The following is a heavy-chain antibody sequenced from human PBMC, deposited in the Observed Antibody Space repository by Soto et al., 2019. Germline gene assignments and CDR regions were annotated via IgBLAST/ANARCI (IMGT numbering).Heavy chain of an antibody. CDR1: GYTFTSYD. V-gene: IGHV1-8*01. Sequence: QVQLLQSGAEVKKPGASVKVSCKASGYTFTSYDINWVRQATGQGLEWLGWTNPNSGNTVYAQKFQGKVTMTRNTSISTAYMELSSLRSEDTAVYYWARTLYGDAVDYWGQGTLFTVAS. J-gene: IGHJ4*02. D-gene: IGHD4-17*01. CDR2: TNPNSGNT. CDR3: ARTLYGDAVDY.